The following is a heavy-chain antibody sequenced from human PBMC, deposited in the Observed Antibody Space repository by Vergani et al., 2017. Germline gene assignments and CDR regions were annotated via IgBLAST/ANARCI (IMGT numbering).Heavy chain of an antibody. Sequence: QVQLVQSGAEVKKPRASVKVSCKVSGYTLTELSMQWVRQAPGKGLEWMGGFDPEDGETIYAQKFQGRVTMTEDTSTDTAYMELSSLRSEDTAVYYCATVKAGYSSSWNTLYYFDYWGQGTLVTVSS. D-gene: IGHD6-13*01. CDR2: FDPEDGET. V-gene: IGHV1-24*01. CDR3: ATVKAGYSSSWNTLYYFDY. CDR1: GYTLTELS. J-gene: IGHJ4*02.